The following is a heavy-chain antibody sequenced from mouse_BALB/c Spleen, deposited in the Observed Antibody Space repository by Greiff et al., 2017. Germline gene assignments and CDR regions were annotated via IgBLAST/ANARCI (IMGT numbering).Heavy chain of an antibody. Sequence: QVQLQQPGAELVKPGASVKLSRKASGYPFTSFWMLWVKQRPGQGLEWIGEINTSNGRTNYNEKVKSKAILTVDKSSSTAYMQISSLTSEDSAVYYCARDDGYCEAMDYWGQGTSVTVSS. V-gene: IGHV1S81*02. CDR3: ARDDGYCEAMDY. CDR1: GYPFTSFW. D-gene: IGHD2-3*01. J-gene: IGHJ4*01. CDR2: INTSNGRT.